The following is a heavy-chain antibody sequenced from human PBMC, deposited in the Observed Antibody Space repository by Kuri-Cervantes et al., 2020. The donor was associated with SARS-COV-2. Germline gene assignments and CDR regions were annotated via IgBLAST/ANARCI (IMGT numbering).Heavy chain of an antibody. CDR3: AREAQRFTIFGVVIEGPTRENWFDP. Sequence: GESLKISCSASGFTLGAHNMIWVRQAPGRGLEWVSAISASGAYIYYADSMKGRFTVSRDNAKNSLYLQMNSLRAEDTAVYYCAREAQRFTIFGVVIEGPTRENWFDPWGQGTLVTVSS. D-gene: IGHD3-3*01. V-gene: IGHV3-21*01. J-gene: IGHJ5*02. CDR1: GFTLGAHN. CDR2: ISASGAYI.